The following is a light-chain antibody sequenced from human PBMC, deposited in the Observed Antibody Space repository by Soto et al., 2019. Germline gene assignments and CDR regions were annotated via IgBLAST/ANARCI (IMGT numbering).Light chain of an antibody. J-gene: IGKJ1*01. CDR3: QQYSNSPRT. Sequence: EIVLTQSPGTLSLSPGERATLSCRASQSVSSSYLAWYQQKPGQAPRLLISDASSRATGISDRFSGSGSGTHFTLTISRLEPEDCAVYYCQQYSNSPRTFGQGTKVEIK. V-gene: IGKV3-20*01. CDR1: QSVSSSY. CDR2: DAS.